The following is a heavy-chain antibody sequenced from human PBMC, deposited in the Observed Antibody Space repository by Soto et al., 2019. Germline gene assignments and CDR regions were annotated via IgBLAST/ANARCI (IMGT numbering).Heavy chain of an antibody. J-gene: IGHJ5*01. CDR3: ARDLGVSSDWFDS. Sequence: ASVKVSCKASGYTFTGYYIHWVRQAPGQGLEWMGWINPNSGGTNYAQKFQGRVTMTRDTSISTAYMELSRLRSDDTAVYYCARDLGVSSDWFDSWGQGTLVTVSS. CDR2: INPNSGGT. V-gene: IGHV1-2*02. D-gene: IGHD3-10*01. CDR1: GYTFTGYY.